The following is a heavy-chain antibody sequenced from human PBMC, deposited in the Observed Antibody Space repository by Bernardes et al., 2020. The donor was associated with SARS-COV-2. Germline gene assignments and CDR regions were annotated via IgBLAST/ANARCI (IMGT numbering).Heavy chain of an antibody. CDR1: GGSFRGS. CDR2: INHSGGT. V-gene: IGHV4-34*01. Sequence: SATLATTCAVYGGSFRGSWSWIRQPPGKGLEWIGEINHSGGTKYNPSLKSRVSISVDTSKNQFSLRLNSVTAADTAVYYCTRHGGRHFDFWDQGTLVTVSS. D-gene: IGHD2-15*01. J-gene: IGHJ4*02. CDR3: TRHGGRHFDF.